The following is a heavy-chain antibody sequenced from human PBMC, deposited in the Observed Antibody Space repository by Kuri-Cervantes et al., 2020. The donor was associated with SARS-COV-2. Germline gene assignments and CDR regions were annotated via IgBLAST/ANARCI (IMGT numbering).Heavy chain of an antibody. CDR1: GGSISSSSYY. V-gene: IGHV4-39*01. Sequence: SETLSLTCTVSGGSISSSSYYWGWIRQPPGKGLEWIGSIYYSGGTYYNPSLKSRVTISVDTSKNQFSLKLSSVTAADTAVYYCARSRAMIVAQADAFDIWGQGTMVTVSS. J-gene: IGHJ3*02. CDR2: IYYSGGT. D-gene: IGHD3-22*01. CDR3: ARSRAMIVAQADAFDI.